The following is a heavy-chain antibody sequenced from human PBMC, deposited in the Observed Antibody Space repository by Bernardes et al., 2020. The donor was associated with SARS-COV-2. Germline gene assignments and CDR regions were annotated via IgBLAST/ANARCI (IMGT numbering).Heavy chain of an antibody. V-gene: IGHV1-2*02. CDR3: ARESPVAAAALPLDY. J-gene: IGHJ4*02. CDR2: FNPKSGDT. CDR1: GYSFTGYY. Sequence: ASVKVSCKTSGYSFTGYYIHWVRQAPGQGLDWMGWFNPKSGDTIYAQKFQGRVTMTGDTSIGTAYMELTRLRSDDTAMYYCARESPVAAAALPLDYWGQGTLVTVSS. D-gene: IGHD6-13*01.